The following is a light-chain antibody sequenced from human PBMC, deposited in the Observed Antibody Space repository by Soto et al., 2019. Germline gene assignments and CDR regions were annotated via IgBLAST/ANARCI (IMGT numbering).Light chain of an antibody. CDR3: CSYAGSYTLV. V-gene: IGLV2-11*01. CDR2: DVT. Sequence: QSALTQPRSVSGSPGQSVTISCTRTSSDVGAYKYVSWYQQHPGKAPKLMIYDVTKRPSGVPDRFSGSKSGNTASLTISGLQTEDEADYYCCSYAGSYTLVFGGGTKLTVL. J-gene: IGLJ3*02. CDR1: SSDVGAYKY.